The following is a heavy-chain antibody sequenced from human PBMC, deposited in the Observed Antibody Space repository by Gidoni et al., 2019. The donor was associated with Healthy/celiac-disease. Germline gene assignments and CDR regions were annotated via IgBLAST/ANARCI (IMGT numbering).Heavy chain of an antibody. J-gene: IGHJ6*02. D-gene: IGHD3-10*01. CDR2: NSSSSRYT. Sequence: QVQLVESGGGLVKPGGSLRLSCAASGFTFSDYYMSWVRQAPGRGLEWLSYNSSSSRYTNYADSVKGRFTISRDNAKNSLYLQMNSLRAEDTAVYYCARKLKEYYYYGMDVWGQGTTVTVSS. CDR3: ARKLKEYYYYGMDV. CDR1: GFTFSDYY. V-gene: IGHV3-11*06.